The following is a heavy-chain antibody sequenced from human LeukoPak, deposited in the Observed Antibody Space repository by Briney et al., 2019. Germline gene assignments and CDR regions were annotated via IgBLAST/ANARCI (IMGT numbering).Heavy chain of an antibody. CDR1: GGSFSGYY. Sequence: SETLSLTCAVYGGSFSGYYWSWIRQPPGKGLEWIGEMNHSGSTNYNPSLKSRVTISVDTSKNQFSLKLSSVTAADTAVYYCARGSGFSNPYYYYYMDVWGKGTTVTVSS. J-gene: IGHJ6*03. CDR2: MNHSGST. V-gene: IGHV4-34*01. D-gene: IGHD4-11*01. CDR3: ARGSGFSNPYYYYYMDV.